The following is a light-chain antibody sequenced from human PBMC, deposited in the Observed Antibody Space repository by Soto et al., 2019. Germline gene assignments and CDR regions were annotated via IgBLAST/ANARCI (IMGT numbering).Light chain of an antibody. Sequence: VLTQSPATLSLSPGERATLSCRASRSISTYLAWYQQKPGQAPRLLIFGASSRATGIPARFSGSGSGTEFNLTISSLQSEDFAVYFCQQYDDWLRLTFGGGTKVDIK. J-gene: IGKJ4*01. CDR2: GAS. CDR1: RSISTY. V-gene: IGKV3D-15*01. CDR3: QQYDDWLRLT.